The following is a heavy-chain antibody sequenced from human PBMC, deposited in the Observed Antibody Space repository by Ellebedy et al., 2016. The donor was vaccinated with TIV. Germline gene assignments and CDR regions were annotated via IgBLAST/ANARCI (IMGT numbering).Heavy chain of an antibody. CDR2: IYYASST. CDR1: GGSISSYY. J-gene: IGHJ5*01. CDR3: VKYYYDDRGYWWFDP. Sequence: MPAETLSLTCSVSGGSISSYYRSWIRQSPGKGLEWDGYIYYASSTNSNPFLRSRVTMSVHTSTNQFSLNLSSVTAADTAVYYCVKYYYDDRGYWWFDPWGQGTQVTVSS. D-gene: IGHD3-22*01. V-gene: IGHV4-59*08.